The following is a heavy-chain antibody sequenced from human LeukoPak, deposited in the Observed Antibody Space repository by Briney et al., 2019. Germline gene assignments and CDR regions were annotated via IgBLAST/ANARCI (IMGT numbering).Heavy chain of an antibody. CDR2: IFYSGHT. CDR1: GGSITSHS. J-gene: IGHJ5*02. CDR3: ARDTDRRSSPGSWFDP. V-gene: IGHV4-59*11. D-gene: IGHD2-15*01. Sequence: SETLSLTCTVPGGSITSHSWSWIRQPPGKGLEWIGYIFYSGHTNYNPSLRSRVTISVDTSKTQFSLRLSSVTAADTAVYYCARDTDRRSSPGSWFDPWGQGTLVTVSS.